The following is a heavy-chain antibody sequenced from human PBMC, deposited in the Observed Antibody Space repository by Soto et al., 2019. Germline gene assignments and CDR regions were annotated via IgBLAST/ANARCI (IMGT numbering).Heavy chain of an antibody. CDR2: IYYSGST. V-gene: IGHV4-31*03. J-gene: IGHJ5*02. Sequence: SETLSVTCTFSVGSISIGGYYWSWIRQHPGRGMEWIGYIYYSGSTYYNPSLKSRVTISLDTSKNQFSLKLSSVTAADTAVYYCARGRAGFFWSGSRDNWFDPWGQGTLVTVS. CDR1: VGSISIGGYY. D-gene: IGHD3-3*01. CDR3: ARGRAGFFWSGSRDNWFDP.